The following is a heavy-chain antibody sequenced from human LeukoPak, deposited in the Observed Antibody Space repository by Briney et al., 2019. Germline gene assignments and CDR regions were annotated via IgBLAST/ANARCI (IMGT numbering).Heavy chain of an antibody. D-gene: IGHD3-22*01. CDR1: GFIFSSYY. CDR2: INQDGGEK. J-gene: IGHJ4*02. Sequence: GGSLRLSCAASGFIFSSYYMNWVRQGPGKGLEWVANINQDGGEKHYLDSVEGRFTISRENAEKSLYLKMNSLRAEDTAVYYCARDFYDTSGYYYDYWGQGTLVTVSS. V-gene: IGHV3-7*01. CDR3: ARDFYDTSGYYYDY.